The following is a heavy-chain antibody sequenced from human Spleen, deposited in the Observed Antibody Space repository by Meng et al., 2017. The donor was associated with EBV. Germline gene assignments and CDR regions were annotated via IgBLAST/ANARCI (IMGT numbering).Heavy chain of an antibody. D-gene: IGHD3-9*01. CDR3: ARVLSSWYDIGY. Sequence: QVEVAQFGSEFKKPGASVKVSCKTSGYSFSKYTLNWVRQAPGQGLEWLGRLNTNTGNPTYAQAFTGRFVLSLDTSVNTAYLEISSLEAEDTAVYYCARVLSSWYDIGYWGQGTLVTVSS. CDR2: LNTNTGNP. CDR1: GYSFSKYT. J-gene: IGHJ4*02. V-gene: IGHV7-4-1*02.